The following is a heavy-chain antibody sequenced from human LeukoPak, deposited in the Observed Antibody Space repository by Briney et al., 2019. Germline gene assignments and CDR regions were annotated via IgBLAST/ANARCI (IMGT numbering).Heavy chain of an antibody. D-gene: IGHD3-10*01. CDR1: GFTFSSYG. CDR2: IWYDGSNK. J-gene: IGHJ4*02. CDR3: ARRYCGSGSHDY. Sequence: GRSLRLSCAASGFTFSSYGMHSVRQAPGKGLEWVAVIWYDGSNKYYADSVKGGFTISRDNSKNTLYLQMNSLRAEDTAGYYCARRYCGSGSHDYWGQGTLVTVSS. V-gene: IGHV3-33*01.